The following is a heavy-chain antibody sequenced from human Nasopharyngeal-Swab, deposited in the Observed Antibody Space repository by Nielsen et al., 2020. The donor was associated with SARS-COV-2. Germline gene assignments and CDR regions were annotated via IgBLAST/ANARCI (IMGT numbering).Heavy chain of an antibody. CDR2: ISGSGGST. J-gene: IGHJ4*02. V-gene: IGHV3-23*01. D-gene: IGHD1-1*01. Sequence: GESLKISCAASGFTFSSYAMSWVRQAPGKGLEWVSAISGSGGSTYYADSVKGRFTISRDNSKNTLYLQMNSLRAEDTAVCYCAKPDKGTHDYWGQGTLVTVSS. CDR3: AKPDKGTHDY. CDR1: GFTFSSYA.